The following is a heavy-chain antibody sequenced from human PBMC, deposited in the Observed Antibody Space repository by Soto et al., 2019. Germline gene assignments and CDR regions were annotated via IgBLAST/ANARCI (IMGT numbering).Heavy chain of an antibody. CDR1: GGSFSGYY. J-gene: IGHJ6*03. CDR2: INHSGST. Sequence: PSETLSLTCAVYGGSFSGYYWSWIRQPPGKGLEWIGEINHSGSTNYNPSLKSRVAISVDRSKNQFSLKLSSVTAADTAVYYCARGRRLAVAARGYYYYYMDVWGKGTTVTVSS. CDR3: ARGRRLAVAARGYYYYYMDV. D-gene: IGHD6-19*01. V-gene: IGHV4-34*01.